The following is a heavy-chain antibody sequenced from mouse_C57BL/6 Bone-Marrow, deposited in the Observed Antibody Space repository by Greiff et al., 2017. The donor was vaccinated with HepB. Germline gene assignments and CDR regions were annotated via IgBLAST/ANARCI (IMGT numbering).Heavy chain of an antibody. Sequence: DVKLVESGGDLVKPGGSLKLSCAASGFTFSSYGMSWVRQTPDKRLEWVATISSGGSYTYYPDSVKGRFTISRDNAKNTLYLQMSSLKSEDTAMYYCARRELRIDYWGQGTTLTVSS. D-gene: IGHD1-1*01. CDR3: ARRELRIDY. V-gene: IGHV5-6*02. CDR2: ISSGGSYT. J-gene: IGHJ2*01. CDR1: GFTFSSYG.